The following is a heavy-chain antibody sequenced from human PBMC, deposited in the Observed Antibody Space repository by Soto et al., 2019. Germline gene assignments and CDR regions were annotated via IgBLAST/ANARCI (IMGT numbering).Heavy chain of an antibody. CDR3: ARDGVTIFGVGDNWFDP. V-gene: IGHV3-7*01. CDR2: IKQDGSEK. CDR1: GFTFSSYW. J-gene: IGHJ5*02. Sequence: GGSLRLSCAASGFTFSSYWMSWVRQAPGKGLEWVANIKQDGSEKYYVDSVKGRFTISRDNAKNSLYLQMNSLRAEDTAVYYCARDGVTIFGVGDNWFDPWGQGTLVTVSS. D-gene: IGHD3-3*01.